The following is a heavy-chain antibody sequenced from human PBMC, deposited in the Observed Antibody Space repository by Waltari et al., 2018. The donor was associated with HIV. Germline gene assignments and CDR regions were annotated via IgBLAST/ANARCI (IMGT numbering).Heavy chain of an antibody. V-gene: IGHV3-48*02. CDR1: GFTFSYHA. CDR2: ISSNNSTI. Sequence: EVQLVESGGGLVQPGGSLRLSCVASGFTFSYHAMNWVRQAPGKGLEWVSYISSNNSTIYHVDSVKGRFTISRDNAKNSLYLQMNSLRDEDTAVYYCVRVGTSFDYWGQGTPVTVSS. J-gene: IGHJ4*02. D-gene: IGHD2-8*01. CDR3: VRVGTSFDY.